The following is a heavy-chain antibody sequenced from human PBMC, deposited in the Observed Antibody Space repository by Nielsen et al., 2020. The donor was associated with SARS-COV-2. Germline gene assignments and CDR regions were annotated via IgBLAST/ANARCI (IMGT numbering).Heavy chain of an antibody. CDR2: ISSSSSYT. D-gene: IGHD2-15*01. V-gene: IGHV3-11*05. Sequence: VRQMPGKGLEWVSSISSSSSYTNYADSVKGRFTISRDNAKNSLYLQMNSLRAEDTAVYYCARDRARGYCSGGSCYQLYYYYGMDVWGQGTTVTVSS. J-gene: IGHJ6*02. CDR3: ARDRARGYCSGGSCYQLYYYYGMDV.